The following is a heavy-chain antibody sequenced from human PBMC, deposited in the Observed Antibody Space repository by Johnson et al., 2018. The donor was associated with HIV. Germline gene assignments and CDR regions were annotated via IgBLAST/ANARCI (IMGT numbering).Heavy chain of an antibody. J-gene: IGHJ3*02. CDR3: AKDRAYYYGSGISGNALDI. D-gene: IGHD3-10*01. CDR2: ISWNSGSI. V-gene: IGHV3-9*01. CDR1: GFTFDDYA. Sequence: VQLVESGGGLVQPGRSLRLSCAASGFTFDDYAMHWVRQAPGKGLEWVSGISWNSGSIGYADSVKGRFTISRDNAKNSLYLQMNSLRAEDTALYYCAKDRAYYYGSGISGNALDIWGQGTMVTVSS.